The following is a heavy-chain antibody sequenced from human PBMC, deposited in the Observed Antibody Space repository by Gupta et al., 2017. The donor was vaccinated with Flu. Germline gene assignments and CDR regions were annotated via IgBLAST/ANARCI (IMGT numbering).Heavy chain of an antibody. V-gene: IGHV4-61*02. J-gene: IGHJ6*02. CDR3: ARDSRRPSSRWDYYYGMDV. CDR1: GGSISSGSYY. Sequence: QVQLQESGPGLVKPSQTLSLTCTVSGGSISSGSYYWSWIRQPAGKGLEWIGRIYTSGSTNYNPSLKSRVTISVDTSKNQFSLKLSSVTAADTAVYYCARDSRRPSSRWDYYYGMDVWGQGTTVTVSS. CDR2: IYTSGST. D-gene: IGHD6-13*01.